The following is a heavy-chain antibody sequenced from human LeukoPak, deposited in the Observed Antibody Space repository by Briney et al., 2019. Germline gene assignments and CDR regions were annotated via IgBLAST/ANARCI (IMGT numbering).Heavy chain of an antibody. CDR3: ARVTLHRSSSEFDY. D-gene: IGHD6-6*01. V-gene: IGHV4-39*07. Sequence: SETLSLTCTVSGVSISSSSYYWGWIRQPPGKGLEWVGSSYYGGSTYYNPHLKTLVTISVDTSKNQFSLKLSSVTAADTAVYYCARVTLHRSSSEFDYWGQGTLVTVSS. CDR1: GVSISSSSYY. J-gene: IGHJ4*02. CDR2: SYYGGST.